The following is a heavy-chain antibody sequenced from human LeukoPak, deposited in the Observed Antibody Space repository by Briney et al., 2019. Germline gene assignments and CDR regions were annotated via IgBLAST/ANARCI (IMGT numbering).Heavy chain of an antibody. J-gene: IGHJ4*02. CDR1: GFTFSCYA. Sequence: GGSLRLSCAASGFTFSCYAMSWVRQAPGKGLEWVSAISDSGGNTYYADSVKGRFTISRDNSKNTLYLQMSSLRAEDTAVYYCAKDRSSSWYPFDYWGQGTLVTVSS. CDR2: ISDSGGNT. D-gene: IGHD6-13*01. V-gene: IGHV3-23*01. CDR3: AKDRSSSWYPFDY.